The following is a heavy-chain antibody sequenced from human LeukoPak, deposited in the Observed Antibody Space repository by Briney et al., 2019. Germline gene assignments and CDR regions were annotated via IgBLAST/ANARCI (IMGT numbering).Heavy chain of an antibody. V-gene: IGHV3-73*01. D-gene: IGHD3-3*01. J-gene: IGHJ3*02. CDR2: IRDKTNNYAT. CDR3: TRSIFGVIDSFDI. Sequence: GGSLRLSCAASGFTFSGSSMHLFRQASGKGLEWVGRIRDKTNNYATAYAASVQGKFTISRDDSKNTAYLQMNSLKTEDTAVYYCTRSIFGVIDSFDIWGRGTMVTVSS. CDR1: GFTFSGSS.